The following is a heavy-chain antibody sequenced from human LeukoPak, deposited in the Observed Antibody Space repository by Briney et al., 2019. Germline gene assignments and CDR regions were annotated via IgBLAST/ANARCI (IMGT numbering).Heavy chain of an antibody. CDR3: ASVITDY. V-gene: IGHV4-4*02. CDR2: IYHSGST. CDR1: GHSITNPNW. J-gene: IGHJ4*02. Sequence: PSETLSLTCAVSGHSITNPNWWSWVRPPPGKGLEWIGEIYHSGSTKYNPSLKSRVTISVDTSKNQFSLKLSSVTAADTAVYYCASVITDYWGQGTLVTVSS. D-gene: IGHD3-22*01.